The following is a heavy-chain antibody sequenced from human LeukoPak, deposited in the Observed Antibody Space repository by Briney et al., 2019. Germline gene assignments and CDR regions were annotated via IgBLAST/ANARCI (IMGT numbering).Heavy chain of an antibody. CDR1: DYTFTSYG. CDR3: ARDLRLDCGGDCYLRMGY. V-gene: IGHV1-18*01. J-gene: IGHJ4*02. D-gene: IGHD2-21*02. Sequence: GSLKVSCKASDYTFTSYGFSWVRQAPGQGLEWMGWISTYNGDTNYAQKLQGRVTMTTDTSTSTAYMELRSLRSDDTAVYYCARDLRLDCGGDCYLRMGYWGQGTPVTVSS. CDR2: ISTYNGDT.